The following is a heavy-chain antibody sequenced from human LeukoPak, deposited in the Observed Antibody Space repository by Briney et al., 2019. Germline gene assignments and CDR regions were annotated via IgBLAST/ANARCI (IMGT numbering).Heavy chain of an antibody. CDR1: GGTFSSYA. V-gene: IGHV1-69*13. J-gene: IGHJ3*02. Sequence: SVKVSCKASGGTFSSYAISWVRQAPGQGLEWMGGIIPIFGTANYAQKFQGRVTITADECTSTAYMELSSLRSEDTAVYYCARITMATNAFDIWGQGTMVTVSS. CDR2: IIPIFGTA. D-gene: IGHD3-10*01. CDR3: ARITMATNAFDI.